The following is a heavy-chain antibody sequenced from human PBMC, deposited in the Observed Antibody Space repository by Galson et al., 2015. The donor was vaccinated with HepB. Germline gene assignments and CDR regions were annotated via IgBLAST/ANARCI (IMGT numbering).Heavy chain of an antibody. CDR3: ARDASEWSRDY. CDR2: IGYRETYK. CDR1: GFTFRTSG. D-gene: IGHD3-3*01. Sequence: SLRLSCAASGFTFRTSGMTWVRQAPGKGLEWVAVIGYRETYKHYADSVKGRFAISRDNAKNSEYLQMNSLRVEDTAVYYCARDASEWSRDYWGQGTLVAVSS. J-gene: IGHJ4*02. V-gene: IGHV3-21*01.